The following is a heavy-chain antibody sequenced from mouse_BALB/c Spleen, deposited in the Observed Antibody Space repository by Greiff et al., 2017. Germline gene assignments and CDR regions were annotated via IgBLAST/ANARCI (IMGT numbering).Heavy chain of an antibody. CDR2: ILPGSGST. D-gene: IGHD2-1*01. CDR1: GYTFSSYW. CDR3: ARDYYGNYGFAY. Sequence: VKLMESGAELMKPGASVKISCKATGYTFSSYWIEWVKQRPGHGLEWIGEILPGSGSTNYNEKFKGKATFTADTSSNTAYMQLSSLTSEDSAVYYCARDYYGNYGFAYWGQGTLVTVSA. V-gene: IGHV1-9*01. J-gene: IGHJ3*01.